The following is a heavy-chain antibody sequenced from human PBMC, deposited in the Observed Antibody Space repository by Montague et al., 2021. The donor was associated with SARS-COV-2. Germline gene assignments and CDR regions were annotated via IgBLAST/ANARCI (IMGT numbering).Heavy chain of an antibody. CDR2: IGTRGDT. J-gene: IGHJ6*02. D-gene: IGHD6-6*01. CDR1: GFILSTYD. CDR3: ARAPPYSSASWGYYGMDV. V-gene: IGHV3-13*01. Sequence: SLRLYCAASGFILSTYDMHWVRQATGKGLEWVSAIGTRGDTYYPGSVKGRFTMSRENAENSLYLQMTSLRAGDTAVYYCARAPPYSSASWGYYGMDVWGQGTTVTVSS.